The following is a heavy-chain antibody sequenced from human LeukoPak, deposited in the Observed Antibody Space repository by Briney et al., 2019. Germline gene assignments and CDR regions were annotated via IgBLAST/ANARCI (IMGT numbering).Heavy chain of an antibody. CDR2: ISGSVGST. CDR3: AKSKGVGATDY. Sequence: GGSLRLSCAASEFTFNNYAMSWVRQAPGNGLEWVSTISGSVGSTYYADSVKGRFTISRDNSKNTLFLQMSSLRAEDTAVYYCAKSKGVGATDYWGQGTLVTVSS. CDR1: EFTFNNYA. V-gene: IGHV3-23*01. D-gene: IGHD1-26*01. J-gene: IGHJ4*02.